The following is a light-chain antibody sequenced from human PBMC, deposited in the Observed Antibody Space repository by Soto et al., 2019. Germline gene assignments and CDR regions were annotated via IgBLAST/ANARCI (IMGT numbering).Light chain of an antibody. J-gene: IGKJ5*01. Sequence: EIVLTQSPGTLSLSPGERATLSCRASQSVSSSYLAWYQQKPGQAPRLLMYGVSSRATGIPDRFSGSGSGTDFTLTISRREPEDFAVYYCQQYGSSPPITFGQGTRLEIK. CDR2: GVS. CDR1: QSVSSSY. CDR3: QQYGSSPPIT. V-gene: IGKV3-20*01.